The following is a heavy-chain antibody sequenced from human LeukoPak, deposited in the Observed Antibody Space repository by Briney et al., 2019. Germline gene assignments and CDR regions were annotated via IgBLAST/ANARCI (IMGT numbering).Heavy chain of an antibody. V-gene: IGHV3-21*01. CDR2: ITSTSASI. J-gene: IGHJ4*02. CDR3: ARDSGSLAAV. D-gene: IGHD1-26*01. Sequence: NPGGSLRLSCAASGFTFSIYSMDWVRQAPGKGLEWVSSITSTSASIYYADSVKGRFSISRDNAKNSLSLQMNSLRAEDAAVYYCARDSGSLAAVWGQGTLVTVSS. CDR1: GFTFSIYS.